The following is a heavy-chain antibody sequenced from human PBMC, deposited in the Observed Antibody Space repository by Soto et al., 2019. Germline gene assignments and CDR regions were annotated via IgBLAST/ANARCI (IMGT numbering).Heavy chain of an antibody. CDR3: AQRLCDYGLGRERPHYFDP. V-gene: IGHV2-5*02. CDR2: IYWDDDK. CDR1: GFSLSTTGVG. D-gene: IGHD3-10*01. J-gene: IGHJ5*02. Sequence: QITLKESGPTLVRPTQTLTLTCTFSGFSLSTTGVGVGWIRQPPGKALEWLALIYWDDDKRYSPSLKSRITITKDPSKNAVILTMTNMYPVDTATYCCAQRLCDYGLGRERPHYFDPSGQGTLVTVSS.